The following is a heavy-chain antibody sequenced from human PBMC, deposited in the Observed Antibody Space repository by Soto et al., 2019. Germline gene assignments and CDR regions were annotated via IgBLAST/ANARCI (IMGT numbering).Heavy chain of an antibody. D-gene: IGHD2-8*01. CDR2: IIPIFGTA. V-gene: IGHV1-69*13. CDR1: GGTFSSYA. Sequence: ASVKVSCKASGGTFSSYAISWVRQAPGQGLEWMGGIIPIFGTANYAQKFQGRVTITADESTSTAYMELSSLRSEDTAVYYCARPELVYATPREYYYYYGMDVWGQGTTVTVSS. CDR3: ARPELVYATPREYYYYYGMDV. J-gene: IGHJ6*02.